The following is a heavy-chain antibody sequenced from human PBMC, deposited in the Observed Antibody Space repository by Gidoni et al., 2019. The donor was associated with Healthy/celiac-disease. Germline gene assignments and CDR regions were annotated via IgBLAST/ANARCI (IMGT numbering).Heavy chain of an antibody. CDR3: AKEDSSGYFIVGSDAFDI. Sequence: EVQLLESGGGLVQPGGSLRLSCAASGFTFSSYAMSWVRQAPGKGLEWVSAISGSGGSTYYADSVKGRFTISRDNSKNTLYLQMNSLRAEDTAVYYCAKEDSSGYFIVGSDAFDIWGQGTMVTVSS. CDR1: GFTFSSYA. V-gene: IGHV3-23*01. CDR2: ISGSGGST. D-gene: IGHD3-22*01. J-gene: IGHJ3*02.